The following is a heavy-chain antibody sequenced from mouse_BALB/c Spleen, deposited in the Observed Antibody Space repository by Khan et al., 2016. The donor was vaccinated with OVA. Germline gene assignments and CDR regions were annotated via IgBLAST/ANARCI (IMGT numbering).Heavy chain of an antibody. CDR1: GFTFSTYG. D-gene: IGHD1-1*01. CDR2: VSSGGSYT. V-gene: IGHV5-6*01. CDR3: AGLAYYDDSEGFAY. J-gene: IGHJ3*01. Sequence: EVELVESGGDLVKPGGSLKLSCAASGFTFSTYGMSWVRQTPDKRLEWVATVSSGGSYTYYPDSVKGRFTISRTPAKNTLYLQMTSLKSEDTAMFYCAGLAYYDDSEGFAYWGQGTLVTVSA.